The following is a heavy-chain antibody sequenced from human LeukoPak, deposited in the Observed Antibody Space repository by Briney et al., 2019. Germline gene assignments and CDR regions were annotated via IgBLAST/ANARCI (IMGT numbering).Heavy chain of an antibody. CDR3: ARDRYSGYDGFGAFDI. D-gene: IGHD5-12*01. V-gene: IGHV4-59*01. CDR1: GGPLTSYY. J-gene: IGHJ3*02. CDR2: IYYRGST. Sequence: PSETLSLTCAVSGGPLTSYYWSWIRQPPGKGLEWIGFIYYRGSTIYNPSLESRVTISVDTSKNRFSLKLSSVTAADTAVYYCARDRYSGYDGFGAFDIWGQGTMVTVSS.